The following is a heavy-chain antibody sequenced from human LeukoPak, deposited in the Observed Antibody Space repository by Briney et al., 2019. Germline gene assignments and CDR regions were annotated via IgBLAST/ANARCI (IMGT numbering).Heavy chain of an antibody. CDR1: GFTFSSYA. CDR3: HNQDGYNSH. J-gene: IGHJ4*02. V-gene: IGHV3-33*01. D-gene: IGHD5-24*01. Sequence: PGGSLRLSCAASGFTFSSYAMHWVRQAPGKGLEWVAVIWFDGSEKYYADSVKGRFTISRDNSKNTLYLQMNSLRAEDTAVYYCHNQDGYNSHWGQGTLVTVSS. CDR2: IWFDGSEK.